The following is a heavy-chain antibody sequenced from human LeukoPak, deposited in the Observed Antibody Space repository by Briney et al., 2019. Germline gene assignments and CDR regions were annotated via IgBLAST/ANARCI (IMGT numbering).Heavy chain of an antibody. CDR2: ISADGNII. J-gene: IGHJ4*02. D-gene: IGHD3-22*01. Sequence: GGSLRLSCEASGFTFRNYYISWFRQAPGKGLEWVSWISADGNIIRYADSVKGRFTISRDNAKNSLYLQMNSLRAEDTAVYYCARTTYYYDSSGYSLGIYFDYWGQGTLVTVSS. CDR1: GFTFRNYY. V-gene: IGHV3-48*03. CDR3: ARTTYYYDSSGYSLGIYFDY.